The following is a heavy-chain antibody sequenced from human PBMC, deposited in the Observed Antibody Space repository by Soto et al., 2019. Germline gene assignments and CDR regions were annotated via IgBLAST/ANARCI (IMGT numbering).Heavy chain of an antibody. CDR1: GGTFSSYA. V-gene: IGHV1-69*13. J-gene: IGHJ3*02. CDR2: IIPIFGTA. CDR3: ARVSDIPEGAFDI. D-gene: IGHD2-15*01. Sequence: GASVKVSCKASGGTFSSYAISWVRQAPGQGLEWMGGIIPIFGTANYAQKFQGRVTITADESTSTAYMELSSLRSEDTAVYYCARVSDIPEGAFDIWGQGTMVTVSS.